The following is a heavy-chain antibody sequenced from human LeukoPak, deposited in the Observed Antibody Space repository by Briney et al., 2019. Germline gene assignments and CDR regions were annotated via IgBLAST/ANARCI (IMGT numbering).Heavy chain of an antibody. CDR1: GFTFSSYA. J-gene: IGHJ4*02. V-gene: IGHV3-23*01. Sequence: GGSPRLSCAASGFTFSSYAMSWVRQAPGKGLEWVSAISGSGGSTYYADSVKGRFTISRDNSKNTLYLQMNSLRAEDTAVYYCAKPPTWLQLVPYWGQGTLVTVSS. CDR3: AKPPTWLQLVPY. D-gene: IGHD6-13*01. CDR2: ISGSGGST.